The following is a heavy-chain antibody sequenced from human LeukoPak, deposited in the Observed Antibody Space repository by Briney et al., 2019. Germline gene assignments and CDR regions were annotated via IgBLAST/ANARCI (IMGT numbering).Heavy chain of an antibody. D-gene: IGHD3-16*02. J-gene: IGHJ6*03. V-gene: IGHV3-20*04. Sequence: GGSLRLSCAASGFIFDDYGMSWVRQAPGKGLEWVSGINWNGGSTGYADSVKGRFTISRDNAKNSLYLQMNSLRAEDTALSYCSRRRRLGELSVYYYYYYMDVWGKGTTVTVSS. CDR2: INWNGGST. CDR3: SRRRRLGELSVYYYYYYMDV. CDR1: GFIFDDYG.